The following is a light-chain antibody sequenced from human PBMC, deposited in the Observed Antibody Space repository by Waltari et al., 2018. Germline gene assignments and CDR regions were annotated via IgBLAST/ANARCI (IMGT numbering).Light chain of an antibody. V-gene: IGKV1-33*01. J-gene: IGKJ2*01. Sequence: DIQMTQSPSSLSASVGATATITCQANHDISDYLNWYQQKPGKAPNLLISDASHLEAGVPSRFSGSGYGTDFTFTISSLQPEDFATYYCQQHDNPPFTFGQGTKLEIK. CDR1: HDISDY. CDR2: DAS. CDR3: QQHDNPPFT.